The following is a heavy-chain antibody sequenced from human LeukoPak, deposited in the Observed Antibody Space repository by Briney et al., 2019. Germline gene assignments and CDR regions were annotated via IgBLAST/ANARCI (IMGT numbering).Heavy chain of an antibody. CDR2: IYGGGAT. Sequence: GGSLRLSCAASGFTVSSSYMSWVRQTPGKGLEWVSVIYGGGATYYADSVKGRFIISRDKTKNTLYLQMNSLRAEDTAVYYCAKGGWGSGWYFFDYWGLGTPVTVSS. J-gene: IGHJ4*02. V-gene: IGHV3-66*01. CDR1: GFTVSSSY. D-gene: IGHD6-19*01. CDR3: AKGGWGSGWYFFDY.